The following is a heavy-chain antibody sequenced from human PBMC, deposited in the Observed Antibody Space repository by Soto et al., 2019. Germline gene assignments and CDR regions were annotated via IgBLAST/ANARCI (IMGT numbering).Heavy chain of an antibody. CDR1: GDSVSSTSTA. D-gene: IGHD6-19*01. V-gene: IGHV6-1*01. CDR3: ARGSYYSGWV. Sequence: QVQLQQSGPGLVQPSQTLSLTCAISGDSVSSTSTAWSWIRQSPSRGLEWLGRTYYRSKWYSDYAVSVKSRITINPDTSKNQFSLQLNSVTPEDTAVYYCARGSYYSGWVRGQGTLVTVSS. CDR2: TYYRSKWYS. J-gene: IGHJ4*02.